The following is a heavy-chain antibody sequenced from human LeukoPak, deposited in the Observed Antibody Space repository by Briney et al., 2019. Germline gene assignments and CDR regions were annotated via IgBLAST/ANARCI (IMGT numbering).Heavy chain of an antibody. CDR2: IYYSGST. V-gene: IGHV4-59*01. D-gene: IGHD5-24*01. Sequence: SETLSLTCTVSGGSISSYYWSWIRQPAGKGLEWIGYIYYSGSTSYNPSLKSGVTISVDSIKNQFSLRLTSVTAADTAVYYCARGRVRDGFFAYYDSWGQGTLVTVSS. CDR3: ARGRVRDGFFAYYDS. J-gene: IGHJ4*02. CDR1: GGSISSYY.